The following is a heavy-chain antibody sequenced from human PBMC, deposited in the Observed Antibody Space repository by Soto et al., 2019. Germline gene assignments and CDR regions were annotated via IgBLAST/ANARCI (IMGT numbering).Heavy chain of an antibody. Sequence: SVKVSCKASGGTFSSYTISWVRQAPGQGLEWMGRIIPILGIANYAQKFQGRVTITADKSTSTAYMELSSLRSEDTAVYYCARDGIAARPDRYMDAWGKGTTVTVSS. CDR3: ARDGIAARPDRYMDA. D-gene: IGHD6-6*01. J-gene: IGHJ6*03. CDR2: IIPILGIA. CDR1: GGTFSSYT. V-gene: IGHV1-69*04.